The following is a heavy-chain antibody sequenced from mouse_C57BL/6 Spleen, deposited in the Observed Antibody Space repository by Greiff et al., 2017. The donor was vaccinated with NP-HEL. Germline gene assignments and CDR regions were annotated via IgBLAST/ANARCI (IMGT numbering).Heavy chain of an antibody. CDR3: ARYYCGSSYRWFAY. CDR1: GYTFTSYW. J-gene: IGHJ3*01. CDR2: IDPSDSYT. D-gene: IGHD1-1*01. Sequence: QVQLQQPGAELVRPGTSVKLSCKASGYTFTSYWMHWVKQRPGQGLEWIGVIDPSDSYTNYNQKFKGKATLTVDTSSSTAYMQLSSLTSEDSAVYYCARYYCGSSYRWFAYWGQGTLVTVSA. V-gene: IGHV1-59*01.